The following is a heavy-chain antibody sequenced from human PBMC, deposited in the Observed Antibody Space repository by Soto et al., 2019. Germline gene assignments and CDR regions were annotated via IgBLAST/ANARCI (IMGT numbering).Heavy chain of an antibody. CDR1: GFTFSSYA. D-gene: IGHD5-18*01. CDR3: ARDQARPSRGYSYGYFDY. Sequence: GGSLRLSCAASGFTFSSYAMHWVRQAPGKGLEWVAVISYDGSNKYYADSVKGRFTISRDNSKNTLYLQMNSLRAEDTAVYYCARDQARPSRGYSYGYFDYWGQGTLVTVSS. J-gene: IGHJ4*02. V-gene: IGHV3-30-3*01. CDR2: ISYDGSNK.